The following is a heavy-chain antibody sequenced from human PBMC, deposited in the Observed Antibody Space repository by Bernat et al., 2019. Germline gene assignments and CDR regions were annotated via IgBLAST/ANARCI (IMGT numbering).Heavy chain of an antibody. Sequence: QVHLVESGGGVVQPGRSLRLSCAASGFIFSSYGMHWFRQAPGKELEWLAVIWSDGNYEYYAESLKGRFTISRDNPKNTLNLQMNNLRPEDTALYLCEKGTDTWSDGIDKWGQGTMVAVSS. CDR3: EKGTDTWSDGIDK. CDR1: GFIFSSYG. CDR2: IWSDGNYE. D-gene: IGHD3-16*01. V-gene: IGHV3-33*06. J-gene: IGHJ3*02.